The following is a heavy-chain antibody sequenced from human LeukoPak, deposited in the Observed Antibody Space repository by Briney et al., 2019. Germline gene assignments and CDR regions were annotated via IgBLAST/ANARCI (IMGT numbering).Heavy chain of an antibody. CDR3: ARERPYYYDSSGYYY. Sequence: PGASVKVSCKASGYTFTSYGISWVRRAPGQGLEWMGWISAYNGNTNYAQKLQGRVTMTTDTSTSTAYMELRSLRSDDTAVYYCARERPYYYDSSGYYYWGQGTLVTVSS. D-gene: IGHD3-22*01. CDR2: ISAYNGNT. CDR1: GYTFTSYG. J-gene: IGHJ4*02. V-gene: IGHV1-18*01.